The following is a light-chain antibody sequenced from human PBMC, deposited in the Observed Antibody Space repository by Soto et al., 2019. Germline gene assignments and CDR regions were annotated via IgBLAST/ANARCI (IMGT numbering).Light chain of an antibody. J-gene: IGKJ4*01. CDR3: QQRNNWPLA. CDR2: DAS. V-gene: IGKV3-11*01. Sequence: EIVLTQSPATLSLSPGERATLSCKASQSVSRYLAWYQQKPGQAPRLLIYDASNRATGIPARFSGSGSGTDFTLTISSLEPEDSAVYDCQQRNNWPLAFGGGTKVEIK. CDR1: QSVSRY.